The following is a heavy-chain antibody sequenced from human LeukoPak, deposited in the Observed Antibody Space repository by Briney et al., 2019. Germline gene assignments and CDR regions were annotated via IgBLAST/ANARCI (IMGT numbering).Heavy chain of an antibody. CDR1: GGSFSGYY. CDR3: ATSSGWYNDAFDI. D-gene: IGHD6-19*01. Sequence: SETLSLTCAVYGGSFSGYYWSWIRQPPGKGLEWIGEINHSGSTNYNPSLKSRVTISVDTSKNQFSLKLSSVTAADTAVYYCATSSGWYNDAFDIWGQGTMVTVSS. V-gene: IGHV4-34*01. CDR2: INHSGST. J-gene: IGHJ3*02.